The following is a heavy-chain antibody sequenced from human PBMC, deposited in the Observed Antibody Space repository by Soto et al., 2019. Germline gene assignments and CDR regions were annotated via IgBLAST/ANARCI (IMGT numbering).Heavy chain of an antibody. D-gene: IGHD3-10*01. CDR2: ISYSGST. CDR1: GASITTYY. CDR3: ARDWDSSGLFDP. J-gene: IGHJ5*02. Sequence: SETLSLTCSVSGASITTYYWSWIRQPPGKGLEWIGSISYSGSTKYNPSLESRVMISLDTSKNQFSLRLTSVTAADTALYYCARDWDSSGLFDPWGQGALVTV. V-gene: IGHV4-59*01.